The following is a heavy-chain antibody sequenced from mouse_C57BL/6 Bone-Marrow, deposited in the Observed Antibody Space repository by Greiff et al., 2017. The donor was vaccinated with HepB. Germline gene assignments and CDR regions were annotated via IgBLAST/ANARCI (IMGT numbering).Heavy chain of an antibody. CDR2: INPYNGGT. Sequence: EVKLQESGPVLVKPGASVKMSCKASGYTFTDYYMNWVKQSHGKSLEWIGVINPYNGGTSYNQKFKGKATLTVDKSSSTAYMELNSLTSEDSAVYYCARYTTVVARDYWGQGTTLTVSS. V-gene: IGHV1-19*01. D-gene: IGHD1-1*01. CDR3: ARYTTVVARDY. J-gene: IGHJ2*01. CDR1: GYTFTDYY.